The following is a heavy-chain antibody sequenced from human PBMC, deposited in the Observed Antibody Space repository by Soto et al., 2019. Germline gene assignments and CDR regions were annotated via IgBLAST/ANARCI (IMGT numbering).Heavy chain of an antibody. CDR3: ARDRLLWSTKSPFDY. CDR1: GFTFSTCT. J-gene: IGHJ4*02. Sequence: GGSLRLSCAASGFTFSTCTMSWVRQAPGKGLEWVSTISGSDSSTYHADSVKGRFTISRDNSKNTLYLQMNSLSAEDTAVYYCARDRLLWSTKSPFDYWGQGTLVTVSS. D-gene: IGHD2-2*01. V-gene: IGHV3-23*01. CDR2: ISGSDSST.